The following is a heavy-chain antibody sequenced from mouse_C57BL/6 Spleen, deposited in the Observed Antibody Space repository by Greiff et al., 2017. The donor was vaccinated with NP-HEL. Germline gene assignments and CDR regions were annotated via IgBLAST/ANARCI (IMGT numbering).Heavy chain of an antibody. Sequence: EVQLQQSGPVLVKPGASVKMSCKASGYTFTDYYMNWVKQSHGKSLEWIGVINPYNGGTSYNQKFKGKATLPVDKSSSTAYMELNSLTSEDCAVCYYAPLIATVVDPAYWGQGTLVTVSA. D-gene: IGHD1-1*01. CDR2: INPYNGGT. J-gene: IGHJ3*01. CDR1: GYTFTDYY. CDR3: APLIATVVDPAY. V-gene: IGHV1-19*01.